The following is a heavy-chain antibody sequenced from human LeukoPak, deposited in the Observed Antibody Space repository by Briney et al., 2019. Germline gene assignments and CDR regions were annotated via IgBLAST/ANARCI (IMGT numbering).Heavy chain of an antibody. CDR3: ARLAGSGSYYYYYGMDV. CDR2: INHSGST. J-gene: IGHJ6*04. D-gene: IGHD6-19*01. V-gene: IGHV4-34*01. Sequence: SETLSLTCAVYGGSFSGYYWSWIRQPPGKGLEWIGEINHSGSTNYNPSLKSRVTISVDTSKNQFSLKLSSVTAADTAVYYCARLAGSGSYYYYYGMDVWGKGTMVTVSS. CDR1: GGSFSGYY.